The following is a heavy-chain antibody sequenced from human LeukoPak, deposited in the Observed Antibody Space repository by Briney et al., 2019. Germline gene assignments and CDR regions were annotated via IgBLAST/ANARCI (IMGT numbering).Heavy chain of an antibody. V-gene: IGHV3-74*01. CDR3: AKDRMCSSTSCYSNWFDP. D-gene: IGHD2-2*01. CDR1: GFTFSSYW. Sequence: GGSLRLSCAASGFTFSSYWMHWVRQAPGRGLVWVSRINSDGSSTSYADSVKGRFTISRDNSKNTLYLQMNSLRAEDTAVYYCAKDRMCSSTSCYSNWFDPWGQGTLVTVSS. CDR2: INSDGSST. J-gene: IGHJ5*02.